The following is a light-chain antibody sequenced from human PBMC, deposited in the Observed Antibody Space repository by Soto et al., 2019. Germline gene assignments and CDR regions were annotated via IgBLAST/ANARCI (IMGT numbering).Light chain of an antibody. J-gene: IGKJ5*01. V-gene: IGKV3-20*01. CDR2: GAS. CDR3: QHYSSSLSFT. Sequence: EIVLTQSPGTLSLSPGERATLSCRASQSVRSTYLAWYQQKPGQAPRLLIHGASSRDTGIPDRFSGSGSGTGFTLTISRLVPEDFAVYYCQHYSSSLSFTFGQGTRLDIK. CDR1: QSVRSTY.